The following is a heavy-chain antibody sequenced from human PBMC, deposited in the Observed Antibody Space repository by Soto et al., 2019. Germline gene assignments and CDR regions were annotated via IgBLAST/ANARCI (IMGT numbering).Heavy chain of an antibody. D-gene: IGHD6-13*01. J-gene: IGHJ5*02. CDR2: ITGSGSGT. CDR3: ARWELVPGPAPS. CDR1: GFTFSNYA. V-gene: IGHV3-11*01. Sequence: GGSLRLCCAACGFTFSNYAMTWVRQAPGKGLEWVSYITGSGSGTYFADSVKGRFTISRDNAKNSLYLQMNSLRAEDTAVYYCARWELVPGPAPSWGQGTLVTVSS.